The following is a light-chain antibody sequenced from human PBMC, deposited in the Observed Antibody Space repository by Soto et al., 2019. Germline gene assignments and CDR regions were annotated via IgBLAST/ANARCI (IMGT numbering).Light chain of an antibody. CDR3: SSYAGSNNSRV. J-gene: IGLJ3*02. CDR1: SSDVGGYNY. CDR2: EVS. Sequence: QSALTQPPSASGSPGQSVTISCTGTSSDVGGYNYVSWYQQHPGKAPKLMIYEVSKRPSGVPDRFSGSKSGNTASLTVSGLQAEDEADYYCSSYAGSNNSRVFGGGTKLNV. V-gene: IGLV2-8*01.